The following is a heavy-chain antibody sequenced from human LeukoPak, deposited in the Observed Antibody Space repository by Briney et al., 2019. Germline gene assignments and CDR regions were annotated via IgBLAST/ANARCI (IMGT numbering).Heavy chain of an antibody. CDR1: GDSISSNSYY. CDR2: VHTSGKT. V-gene: IGHV4-61*02. Sequence: PSQTLPLTCTVSGDSISSNSYYWNWIRQPAGKGLEWIGRVHTSGKTKYNPYLKSRVTVSVDMSQKKFSLKMTALTAADTAVYYCARGSGTGLDYWGQGTLVTVSS. J-gene: IGHJ4*02. D-gene: IGHD6-13*01. CDR3: ARGSGTGLDY.